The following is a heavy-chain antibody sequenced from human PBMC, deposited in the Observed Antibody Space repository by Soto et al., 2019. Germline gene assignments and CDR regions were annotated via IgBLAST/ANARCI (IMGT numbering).Heavy chain of an antibody. CDR3: ARRRVGAYDDYERSAFDI. CDR2: ISAYNGNT. CDR1: GYTFTSYG. Sequence: ASVKVSCKASGYTFTSYGISWVRQAPGQGLEWMGWISAYNGNTNYAQKLQGRVTMTTDTSTSTAYVELRSLRSDDTAVYYCARRRVGAYDDYERSAFDIWGQGTMVTVSS. J-gene: IGHJ3*02. D-gene: IGHD4-17*01. V-gene: IGHV1-18*01.